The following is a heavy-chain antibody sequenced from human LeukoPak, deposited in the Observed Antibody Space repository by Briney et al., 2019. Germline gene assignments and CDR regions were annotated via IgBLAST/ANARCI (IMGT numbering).Heavy chain of an antibody. J-gene: IGHJ6*04. D-gene: IGHD5-12*01. V-gene: IGHV3-13*04. CDR3: VRDPSGHGLDV. CDR2: IWKAGYT. CDR1: GFTFSTYD. Sequence: AGGSLRLSCAASGFTFSTYDMHWVRQATGKGLEGVSGIWKAGYTYYSGSGKGRFTISRKNAKNSLYLQMNSLRAGDTAVYYCVRDPSGHGLDVWGEGNTVTVSS.